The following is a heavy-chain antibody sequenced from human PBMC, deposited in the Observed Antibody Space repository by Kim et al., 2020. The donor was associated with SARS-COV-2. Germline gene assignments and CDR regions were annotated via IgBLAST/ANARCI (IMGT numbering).Heavy chain of an antibody. D-gene: IGHD3-10*01. Sequence: GGSLRLSCAASGFTFSSYGMHWVRQAPGKGLEWVAVISYDGSNKYYADSVKGRFTISRDNSKNTLYLQMNSLRAEDTAVYYCAEGGFGVWHWGQGTLVTVSS. J-gene: IGHJ4*02. V-gene: IGHV3-33*05. CDR1: GFTFSSYG. CDR3: AEGGFGVWH. CDR2: ISYDGSNK.